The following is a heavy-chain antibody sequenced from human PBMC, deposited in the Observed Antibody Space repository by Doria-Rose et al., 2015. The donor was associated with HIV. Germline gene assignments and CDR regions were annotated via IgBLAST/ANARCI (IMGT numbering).Heavy chain of an antibody. CDR1: GDSISGYY. V-gene: IGHV4-34*01. CDR2: INHSGST. J-gene: IGHJ6*02. Sequence: VQLVESGPGLVKPSETLSLTCTVSGDSISGYYWSWIRQPPGKGLEWIGEINHSGSTNYKTSLKSRVTISLDTSKNLFSLKLSSVTAADTAVYYCARGLLRGGWNDVDYYYGMDVWGQGTTVTVSS. CDR3: ARGLLRGGWNDVDYYYGMDV. D-gene: IGHD1-1*01.